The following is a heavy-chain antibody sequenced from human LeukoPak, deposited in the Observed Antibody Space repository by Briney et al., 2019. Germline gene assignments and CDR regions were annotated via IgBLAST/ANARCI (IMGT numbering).Heavy chain of an antibody. CDR3: ARDATTGQLDY. CDR2: ISSSGGTI. Sequence: GGSLRLSCAASGFTFSTNRMNWVRQAPGKGLEWVSYISSSGGTIYYADSVKGRFTISRDNAKNSLYLQMNSVRVEDTAVYYCARDATTGQLDYWGQGTLVTVSS. CDR1: GFTFSTNR. J-gene: IGHJ4*02. V-gene: IGHV3-48*01. D-gene: IGHD5-12*01.